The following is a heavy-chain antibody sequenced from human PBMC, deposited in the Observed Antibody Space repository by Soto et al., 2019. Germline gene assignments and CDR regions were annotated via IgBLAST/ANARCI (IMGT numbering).Heavy chain of an antibody. CDR2: INHSGST. V-gene: IGHV4-34*01. J-gene: IGHJ4*02. CDR3: ATSYGNAWYTY. D-gene: IGHD6-13*01. Sequence: SETLSLTCAVYGGSFSGYYWGWIRQPPGKGLEWIGEINHSGSTNYNPSLKSRVTISVDRSKNQFSLQLTSVTAADTAVYYCATSYGNAWYTYWGQGTQVTVSS. CDR1: GGSFSGYY.